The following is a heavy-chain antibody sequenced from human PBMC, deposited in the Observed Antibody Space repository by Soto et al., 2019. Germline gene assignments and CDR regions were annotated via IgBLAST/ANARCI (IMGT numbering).Heavy chain of an antibody. V-gene: IGHV4-34*01. CDR3: ASGSSGSYYFDY. CDR2: INHSGST. J-gene: IGHJ4*02. Sequence: SETLSLTCAVYGGSFSGYYWSWIRQPPGKGLEWIGEINHSGSTNYNPSLKSRVTISVDTSKNQFSLKLSSVTAADTAVYYCASGSSGSYYFDYWGQGTLVTVSS. D-gene: IGHD1-26*01. CDR1: GGSFSGYY.